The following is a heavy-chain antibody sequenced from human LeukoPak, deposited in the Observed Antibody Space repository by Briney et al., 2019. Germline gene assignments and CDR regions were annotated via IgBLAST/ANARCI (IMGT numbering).Heavy chain of an antibody. CDR3: ARHGSQQQGLDY. CDR1: GGSISSYY. V-gene: IGHV4-59*08. D-gene: IGHD6-13*01. CDR2: IYYSGST. Sequence: PSETLSLTCTVSGGSISSYYWSWIRQPPGKGLEWIGYIYYSGSTNYNPSLKSRVTISVDTSKNQFSLKLSSVTAADTAVYYCARHGSQQQGLDYWGQGTLVTVSS. J-gene: IGHJ4*02.